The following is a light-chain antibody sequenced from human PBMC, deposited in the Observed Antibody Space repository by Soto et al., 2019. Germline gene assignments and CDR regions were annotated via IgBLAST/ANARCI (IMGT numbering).Light chain of an antibody. J-gene: IGLJ1*01. CDR1: SSDVGSYNR. Sequence: QSALTQPPSVSGSPGQSVAVSCTGSSSDVGSYNRVSWYQQPPGAAPKLIIYEVNNLPSGVPDRFSGSKSGNTASLTISGLRAEDEADYYCTSFTTSTTYVFGTGTKLTVL. CDR3: TSFTTSTTYV. CDR2: EVN. V-gene: IGLV2-18*02.